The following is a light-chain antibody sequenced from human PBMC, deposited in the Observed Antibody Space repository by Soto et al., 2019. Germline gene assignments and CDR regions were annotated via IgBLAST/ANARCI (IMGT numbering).Light chain of an antibody. CDR3: SSYTSSSTLI. J-gene: IGLJ2*01. Sequence: QSALTQPASVSGSPGQSITISCTGTSSDVGGYKYVSWYQHHPGEAPKLIIYEVSNRPSGVSNRFSGSKSGNTASLTISGLQAEDESHYYCSSYTSSSTLIFGGGTKLTVL. V-gene: IGLV2-14*01. CDR2: EVS. CDR1: SSDVGGYKY.